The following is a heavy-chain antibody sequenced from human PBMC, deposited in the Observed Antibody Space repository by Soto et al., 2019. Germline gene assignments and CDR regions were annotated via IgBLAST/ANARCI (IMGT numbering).Heavy chain of an antibody. D-gene: IGHD6-19*01. J-gene: IGHJ6*02. CDR2: IYHSGST. CDR3: AREGTVAGFYYYYGMDV. Sequence: PSETLSLTCAVSGGSISSSNWWSWVRQPPGKGLEWIGEIYHSGSTNYNPSLKSRVTISVDKSKNQFSLKLSSVTAADTAVYYCAREGTVAGFYYYYGMDVWGQGTTVTVSS. V-gene: IGHV4-4*02. CDR1: GGSISSSNW.